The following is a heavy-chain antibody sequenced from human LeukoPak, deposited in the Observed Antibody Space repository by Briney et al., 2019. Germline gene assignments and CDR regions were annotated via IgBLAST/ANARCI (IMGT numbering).Heavy chain of an antibody. CDR1: GFTFTTYS. D-gene: IGHD1-26*01. V-gene: IGHV3-21*01. CDR3: AKGRTLVGGSTRSYD. J-gene: IGHJ4*02. CDR2: ISSGSSAI. Sequence: GGSLRLSCEASGFTFTTYSMTWVRQAPGKGLEWVSIISSGSSAIFSADALKGRFTISRDDAKNLLYLDMNSLRAEDTAVYYCAKGRTLVGGSTRSYDWGQGTLVTVSS.